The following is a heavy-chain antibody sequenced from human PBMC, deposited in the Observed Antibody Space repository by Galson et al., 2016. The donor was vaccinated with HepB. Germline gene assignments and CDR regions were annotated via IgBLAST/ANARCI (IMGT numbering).Heavy chain of an antibody. J-gene: IGHJ6*04. D-gene: IGHD4-17*01. CDR1: GFSFSTYP. V-gene: IGHV3-23*01. Sequence: SLRLSCAASGFSFSTYPMIWVRQAPGKGLEGVSSISGSGDRTYYADSVKGRFTISRDNAKNMLSLQMDNLEVEDTAVFYCAKVLSVTRDYWYGMDVWGRGTTVTV. CDR2: ISGSGDRT. CDR3: AKVLSVTRDYWYGMDV.